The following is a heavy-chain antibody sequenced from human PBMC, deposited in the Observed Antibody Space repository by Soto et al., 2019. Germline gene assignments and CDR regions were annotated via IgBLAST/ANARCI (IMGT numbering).Heavy chain of an antibody. J-gene: IGHJ6*02. Sequence: GGSLRLSCAASGFTFSNAWMSWVRQAPGKGLEWVGRIKSKTDGGTTDYAAPVKGRFTISRDDSKNTLYLQMNSLKTEDTAVYYCTTGYSSSSYYYYGMDVWGQGTTVTVSS. V-gene: IGHV3-15*01. CDR3: TTGYSSSSYYYYGMDV. CDR1: GFTFSNAW. CDR2: IKSKTDGGTT. D-gene: IGHD6-6*01.